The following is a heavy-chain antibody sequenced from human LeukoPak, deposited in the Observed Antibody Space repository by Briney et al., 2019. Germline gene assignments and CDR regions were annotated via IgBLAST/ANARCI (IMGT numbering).Heavy chain of an antibody. CDR3: ARDLGYCSGGSCYSAGLFDY. J-gene: IGHJ4*02. CDR2: ISSSSGDI. V-gene: IGHV3-21*04. Sequence: GGCLRLSCAAAGFSFSTYSMNWVRRAPGKGPECVSSISSSSGDIYYGDSVKGRFTISRDNSKNTLYLQMNSLRAEDTAEYYCARDLGYCSGGSCYSAGLFDYWGQGTLVTVSS. CDR1: GFSFSTYS. D-gene: IGHD2-15*01.